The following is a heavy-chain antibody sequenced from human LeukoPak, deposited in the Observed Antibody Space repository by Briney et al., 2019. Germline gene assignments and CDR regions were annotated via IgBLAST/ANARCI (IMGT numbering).Heavy chain of an antibody. D-gene: IGHD3-16*01. CDR2: ISYDGSNK. V-gene: IGHV3-30*18. CDR1: GFTFSSYG. J-gene: IGHJ4*02. Sequence: GGSLRLSCAASGFTFSSYGMHWVRQAPGKGLEWVAVISYDGSNKYYADSVKGRFTISRDNSKNTLYLQMNSLRAEDTAVYYCAKDHLMITFGGVTFHYWGQGTLVTVSS. CDR3: AKDHLMITFGGVTFHY.